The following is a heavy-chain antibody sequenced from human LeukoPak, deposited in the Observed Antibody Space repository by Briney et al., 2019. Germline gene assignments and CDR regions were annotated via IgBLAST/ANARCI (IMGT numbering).Heavy chain of an antibody. D-gene: IGHD3-10*01. Sequence: GGSLRLSCAASGFTFSSYAMNWVRQAPGKGLEWVSGINSSGGGTYYADSVKGRFTISRDNSKNTLYLQMNSLRAKDTAVYYCAKDRVVGPGDYWGQGTLVTVSS. CDR1: GFTFSSYA. V-gene: IGHV3-23*01. CDR3: AKDRVVGPGDY. CDR2: INSSGGGT. J-gene: IGHJ4*02.